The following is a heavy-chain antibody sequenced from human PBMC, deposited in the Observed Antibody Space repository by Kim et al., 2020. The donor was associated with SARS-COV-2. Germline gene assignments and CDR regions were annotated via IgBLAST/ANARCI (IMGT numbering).Heavy chain of an antibody. D-gene: IGHD6-13*01. CDR2: ISSSSSYI. V-gene: IGHV3-21*01. J-gene: IGHJ6*02. CDR1: GFTFSSYS. Sequence: GGSLRLSCAASGFTFSSYSMNWVRQAPGKGLEWVSSISSSSSYIYYADSVKGRFTISRDNAKNSLYLQMNSLRAEDTAVYYCARDEQQLPPPYYYYYGMDVWGQGTTVTVSS. CDR3: ARDEQQLPPPYYYYYGMDV.